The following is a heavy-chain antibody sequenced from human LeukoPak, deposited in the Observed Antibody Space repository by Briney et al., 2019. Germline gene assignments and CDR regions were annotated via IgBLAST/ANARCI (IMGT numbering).Heavy chain of an antibody. D-gene: IGHD3-22*01. V-gene: IGHV4-59*01. Sequence: SETLSLTCTVSGGSISSYYWSWIRQPPGKGLEWIGYIYYSGSTNYNPSPKSRVTISVDTSKNQFSLKLSSVTAADTAAYYCARDDNYYDSSGSLYNWFDPWGQGTLVTVSS. CDR3: ARDDNYYDSSGSLYNWFDP. J-gene: IGHJ5*02. CDR2: IYYSGST. CDR1: GGSISSYY.